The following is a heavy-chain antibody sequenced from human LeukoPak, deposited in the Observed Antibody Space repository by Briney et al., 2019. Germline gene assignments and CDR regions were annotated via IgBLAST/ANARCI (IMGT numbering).Heavy chain of an antibody. CDR2: INHSGST. J-gene: IGHJ5*02. Sequence: SETLSLTCAVYGGSFSGYYWSWIRHPPGRGLEWIGEINHSGSTNYNPSLKSRVTISVDTSKNQFSLKLSSVTAADTAVYYCARDIDSSSDPWGQGTLVTVSS. CDR1: GGSFSGYY. CDR3: ARDIDSSSDP. D-gene: IGHD3-22*01. V-gene: IGHV4-34*01.